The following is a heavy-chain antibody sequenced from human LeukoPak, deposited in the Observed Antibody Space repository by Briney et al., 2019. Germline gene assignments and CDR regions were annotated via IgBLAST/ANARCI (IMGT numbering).Heavy chain of an antibody. D-gene: IGHD2-2*02. J-gene: IGHJ6*02. CDR3: AKRETVPSPPYTHYGMDV. V-gene: IGHV3-23*01. CDR1: GFTFSSYA. CDR2: ISGSGGST. Sequence: GGSLRLSCAASGFTFSSYAMSWVRQAPGKGLEWVSAISGSGGSTYYADSVEGRFTISRDNSKNTLYLQMNSLRAEDTAVYYCAKRETVPSPPYTHYGMDVWGQGTTVTVSS.